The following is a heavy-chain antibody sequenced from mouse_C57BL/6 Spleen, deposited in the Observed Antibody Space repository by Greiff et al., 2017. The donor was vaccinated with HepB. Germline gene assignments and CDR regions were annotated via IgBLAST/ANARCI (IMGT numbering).Heavy chain of an antibody. J-gene: IGHJ2*01. V-gene: IGHV1-81*01. CDR3: ARDDDGSDLDY. Sequence: VKLVESGAELARPGASVKLSCKASGYTFTSYGISWVKQRTGQGLELIGEIYPRSGNTYYNEKFKGKATLTADKSSSTAYMELRSLTSEDSAVYFCARDDDGSDLDYWGQGNTLTVSS. D-gene: IGHD2-3*01. CDR2: IYPRSGNT. CDR1: GYTFTSYG.